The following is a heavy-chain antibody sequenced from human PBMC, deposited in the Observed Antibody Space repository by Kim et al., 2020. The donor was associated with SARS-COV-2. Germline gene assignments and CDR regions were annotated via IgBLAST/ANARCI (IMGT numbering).Heavy chain of an antibody. V-gene: IGHV3-23*01. J-gene: IGHJ2*01. CDR3: AKATGSGWYNWYFDL. CDR2: ISGGGGKT. D-gene: IGHD6-19*01. CDR1: GFTFSSHA. Sequence: GGSLRLSCAASGFTFSSHAMSWVRQAPGKGLEWVSSISGGGGKTYYADSGNGRITISRDNSQNTLYLQMNSLRAEDTAVYYCAKATGSGWYNWYFDLWGR.